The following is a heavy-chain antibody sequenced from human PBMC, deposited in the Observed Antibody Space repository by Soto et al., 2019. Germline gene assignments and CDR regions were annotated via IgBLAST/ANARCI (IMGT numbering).Heavy chain of an antibody. D-gene: IGHD3-22*01. CDR2: IYWDDDK. CDR3: AHILLATYYYDSSGHFDT. V-gene: IGHV2-5*02. CDR1: GFSLSTSGVG. Sequence: QITLKESGPTLVKPTQTLTLTCTFSGFSLSTSGVGVGCIRQPPGKALEWLALIYWDDDKRYSPSLKIMLTITKDTSKNQVVLTMTNMDPVDTATYHCAHILLATYYYDSSGHFDTWGQGTLVTVSS. J-gene: IGHJ5*02.